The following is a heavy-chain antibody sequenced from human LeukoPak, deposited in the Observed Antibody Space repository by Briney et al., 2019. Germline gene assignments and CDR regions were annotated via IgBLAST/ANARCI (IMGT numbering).Heavy chain of an antibody. CDR2: ISGSGGST. Sequence: PGGSLRLSCAASGFTFSSYGMSWVRQAPGKGLEWVSAISGSGGSTYYADSVKGRFTISRDNSKNTLYLQMNSLRAEDTAVYYCAKESRRGAITMIVVVTRTYFDYWGQGTLVTVSS. D-gene: IGHD3-22*01. CDR3: AKESRRGAITMIVVVTRTYFDY. J-gene: IGHJ4*02. V-gene: IGHV3-23*01. CDR1: GFTFSSYG.